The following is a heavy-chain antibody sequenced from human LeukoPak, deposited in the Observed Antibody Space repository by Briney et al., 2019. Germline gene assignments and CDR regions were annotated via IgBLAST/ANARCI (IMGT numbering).Heavy chain of an antibody. J-gene: IGHJ4*02. D-gene: IGHD4-17*01. CDR1: GLTFRTYW. CDR3: ALLSPPTTTVIRSLEY. CDR2: IKNDGTSA. Sequence: SGGSLRLSCAASGLTFRTYWMHWVRQAPGKGLVWVSRIKNDGTSASYADSVKGRFTISRDNTKNTLNLQMNSLRVDDTAVYYCALLSPPTTTVIRSLEYWGQGTLVTVSS. V-gene: IGHV3-74*01.